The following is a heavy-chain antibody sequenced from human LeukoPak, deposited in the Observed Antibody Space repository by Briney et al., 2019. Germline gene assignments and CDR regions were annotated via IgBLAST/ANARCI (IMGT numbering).Heavy chain of an antibody. V-gene: IGHV3-9*01. CDR3: AKVDGYNSGWYDS. CDR1: GFTFDDYG. D-gene: IGHD6-19*01. CDR2: ISWNSGNI. Sequence: GGSPRLSCAASGFTFDDYGMHWVRQPPGKGLEWVSGISWNSGNIGYADSVKGRFTISRDNAKNSLYLQMDILKPEDTAFYYCAKVDGYNSGWYDSWGQGTLVTVSS. J-gene: IGHJ5*01.